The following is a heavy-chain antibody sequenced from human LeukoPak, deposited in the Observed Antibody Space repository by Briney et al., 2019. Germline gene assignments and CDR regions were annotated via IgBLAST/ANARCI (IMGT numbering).Heavy chain of an antibody. Sequence: SVKVSCKASGGTFSSYAISWVRQAPGQGLEWMGRIIPILGIANYAQKFQGRVTITADKSTSTAYMELSSLRSEDTAVYYCASVYTVRGVTDSYGMDVWGQGTTVTVSS. J-gene: IGHJ6*02. V-gene: IGHV1-69*04. D-gene: IGHD3-10*01. CDR2: IIPILGIA. CDR1: GGTFSSYA. CDR3: ASVYTVRGVTDSYGMDV.